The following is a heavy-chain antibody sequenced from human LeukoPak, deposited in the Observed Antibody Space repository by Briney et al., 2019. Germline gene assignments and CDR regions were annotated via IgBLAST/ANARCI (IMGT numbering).Heavy chain of an antibody. J-gene: IGHJ5*02. D-gene: IGHD6-13*01. CDR3: AGVAAAKFLNWFDP. Sequence: PSETLSLTCAVYGGSFSGYYWSWIRQPPGKGLEWIGEINYSRSTNYNPSLKSRVTISVSTSKNKFSLTLRSVTAADTAGYYCAGVAAAKFLNWFDPWGEGTLVTVSS. CDR1: GGSFSGYY. V-gene: IGHV4-34*01. CDR2: INYSRST.